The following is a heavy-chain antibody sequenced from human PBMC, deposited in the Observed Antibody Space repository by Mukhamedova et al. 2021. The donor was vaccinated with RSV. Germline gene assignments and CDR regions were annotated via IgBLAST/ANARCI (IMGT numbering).Heavy chain of an antibody. V-gene: IGHV3-48*02. Sequence: GQGRFTISRDNADNSLYLQMNGLRDKDTAIYYCARDSGGTARSSGMDVWGQGTTVTVSS. J-gene: IGHJ6*02. CDR3: ARDSGGTARSSGMDV. D-gene: IGHD6-6*01.